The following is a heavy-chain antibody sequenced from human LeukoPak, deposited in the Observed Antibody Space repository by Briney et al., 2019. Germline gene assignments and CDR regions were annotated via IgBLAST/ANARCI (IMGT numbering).Heavy chain of an antibody. J-gene: IGHJ3*02. Sequence: QPSETLSLTCTVSGGSISSSSCNWGWIRQPPGKGLEWIGSIYYSGSTYYNPSLKSRVTISVDTSKNQFSLKLSSVTAADTAVYYCARQDPIRGDAFDIWGQGTMVTVSS. D-gene: IGHD3-3*01. V-gene: IGHV4-39*01. CDR1: GGSISSSSCN. CDR2: IYYSGST. CDR3: ARQDPIRGDAFDI.